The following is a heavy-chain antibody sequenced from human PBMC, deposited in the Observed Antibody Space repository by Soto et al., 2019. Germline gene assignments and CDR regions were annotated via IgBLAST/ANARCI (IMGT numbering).Heavy chain of an antibody. CDR3: ARLLYYDFWSRYYASPAFDY. D-gene: IGHD3-3*01. V-gene: IGHV1-18*01. CDR2: ISAYNGNT. CDR1: GYTFTSYG. Sequence: ASVKVSCKASGYTFTSYGIGRVRQAPGPGLEWMGWISAYNGNTNYAQKLQGRVTMTTDTSTSTAYMELRSLRSDDTAVYYCARLLYYDFWSRYYASPAFDYWGQGTLVTVSS. J-gene: IGHJ4*02.